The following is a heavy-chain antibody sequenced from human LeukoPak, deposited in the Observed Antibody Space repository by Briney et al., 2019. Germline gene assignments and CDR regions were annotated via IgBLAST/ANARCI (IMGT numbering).Heavy chain of an antibody. CDR3: AKERGSGSYYNVVFDY. V-gene: IGHV3-23*01. Sequence: GGSLRLSCAASGFTFSSYAMSWVRQAPGKGLEGVSAISGSGGSTYYADSVKGRFTISRDNSKNTLYLQMNSLRAEDTAVYYCAKERGSGSYYNVVFDYWGQGTLVTVSS. CDR2: ISGSGGST. CDR1: GFTFSSYA. J-gene: IGHJ4*02. D-gene: IGHD3-10*01.